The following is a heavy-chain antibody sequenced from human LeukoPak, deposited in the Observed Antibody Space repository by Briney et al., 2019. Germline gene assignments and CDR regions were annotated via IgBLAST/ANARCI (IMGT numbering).Heavy chain of an antibody. Sequence: SETLSLTCTVSGGSIIGDYWSWIRQPAGKGLEWIGRIYSSGITTYNPSLKSRVTMSVDTSNNQFSLKLSSVTAADTAFYYCARGITGSTGFDYWGQGTPVAVSS. V-gene: IGHV4-4*07. J-gene: IGHJ4*02. CDR2: IYSSGIT. D-gene: IGHD1-7*01. CDR3: ARGITGSTGFDY. CDR1: GGSIIGDY.